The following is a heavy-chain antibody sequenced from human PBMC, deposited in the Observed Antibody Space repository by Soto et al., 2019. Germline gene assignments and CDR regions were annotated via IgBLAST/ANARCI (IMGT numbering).Heavy chain of an antibody. Sequence: SQTLSLTCAISGASVSSNSAAWNWIRQSPSRGLEWLGRTYYRSKWYNDYAVSVKSRITINPDTSKNQFSLQLNSVTPEDTAVYYCASSGIAVAGTVGDAFDIWGQGTMVTVSS. J-gene: IGHJ3*02. CDR1: GASVSSNSAA. V-gene: IGHV6-1*01. CDR2: TYYRSKWYN. D-gene: IGHD6-19*01. CDR3: ASSGIAVAGTVGDAFDI.